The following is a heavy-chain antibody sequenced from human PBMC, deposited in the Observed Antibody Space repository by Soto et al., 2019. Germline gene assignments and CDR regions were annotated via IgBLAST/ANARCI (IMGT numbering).Heavy chain of an antibody. CDR1: GGSISSGGYY. Sequence: QVQLQESGPGLVKPSQTLSLTCTVSGGSISSGGYYWSWIRQHPGKGMEWIGYIYYRGSTYSNPSLKGRGTLSVDTSKNQFSLKLVSVTAADTAVYYCARSVDPWGQGTLVTVSS. CDR3: ARSVDP. CDR2: IYYRGST. J-gene: IGHJ5*02. V-gene: IGHV4-31*03.